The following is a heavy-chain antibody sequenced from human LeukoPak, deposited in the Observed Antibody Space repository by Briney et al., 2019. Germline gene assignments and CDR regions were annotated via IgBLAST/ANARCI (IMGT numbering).Heavy chain of an antibody. D-gene: IGHD3-9*01. V-gene: IGHV3-7*03. CDR2: IKEDGSEK. Sequence: GGSLRLSCAASGFTFSNYWMSWVRQAPGKGLEEVANIKEDGSEKYHVDSVKGRLTISRDNGKNSLYLQMNSLRAEDTAVYYCTRDPLRRFDYWGQGTLVTVSS. CDR3: TRDPLRRFDY. J-gene: IGHJ4*02. CDR1: GFTFSNYW.